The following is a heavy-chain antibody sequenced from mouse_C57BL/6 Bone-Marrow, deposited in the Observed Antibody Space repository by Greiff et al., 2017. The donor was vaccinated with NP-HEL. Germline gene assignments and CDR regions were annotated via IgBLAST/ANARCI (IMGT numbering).Heavy chain of an antibody. D-gene: IGHD1-1*01. CDR3: ARWGYYGSGAY. CDR1: GYTFTSYW. CDR2: IDPTSGGT. J-gene: IGHJ3*01. Sequence: QVQLQQPGAELVKPGASVKLSYKASGYTFTSYWMHWVKQRPGRGLEWIGRIDPTSGGTKYNEKFKSKATLTVDKPSSTAYMQLSSLTSEDSAVYYCARWGYYGSGAYWGQGTLVTVSA. V-gene: IGHV1-72*01.